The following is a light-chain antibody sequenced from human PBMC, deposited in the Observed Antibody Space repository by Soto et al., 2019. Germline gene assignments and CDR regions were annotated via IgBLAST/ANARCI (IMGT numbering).Light chain of an antibody. V-gene: IGKV1D-12*01. CDR1: QGISSW. CDR3: KQATRFPYT. J-gene: IGKJ2*01. Sequence: DIQMTQSPSSLSASVGDRVTITCRASQGISSWLAWYQQKPGRAPKLLIYAASNLQSGVPSRFSGSGSGTDFTLTISSLQSEDFATYYCKQATRFPYTFGQGTKLEIK. CDR2: AAS.